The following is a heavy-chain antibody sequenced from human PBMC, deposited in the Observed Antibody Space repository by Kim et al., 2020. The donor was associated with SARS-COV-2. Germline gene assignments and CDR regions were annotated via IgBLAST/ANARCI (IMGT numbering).Heavy chain of an antibody. Sequence: GGSLRLSCAASGFTFSSYGMHWVRQAPGKGLEWVAVISYDGSNKYYADSVKGRFTISRDNSKNTLYLQMNSLRAEDTAVYYCAKDPGEYDWGQGTLVTVSS. J-gene: IGHJ4*02. CDR1: GFTFSSYG. CDR3: AKDPGEYD. CDR2: ISYDGSNK. V-gene: IGHV3-30*18. D-gene: IGHD3-10*01.